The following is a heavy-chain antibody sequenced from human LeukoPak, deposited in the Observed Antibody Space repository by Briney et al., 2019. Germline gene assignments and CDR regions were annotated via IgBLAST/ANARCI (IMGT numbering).Heavy chain of an antibody. V-gene: IGHV1-69*04. CDR3: AREGSTYYFDSSGYSFDY. CDR1: GGTFSSYA. J-gene: IGHJ4*02. D-gene: IGHD3-22*01. Sequence: SVKVSCKASGGTFSSYAISWVRQAPGQGLEWVGRIIPILGIANYAQKFQGRVTITADKSTSTAYMELSSLRSEDTAVYYCAREGSTYYFDSSGYSFDYWGQGTLVTVSS. CDR2: IIPILGIA.